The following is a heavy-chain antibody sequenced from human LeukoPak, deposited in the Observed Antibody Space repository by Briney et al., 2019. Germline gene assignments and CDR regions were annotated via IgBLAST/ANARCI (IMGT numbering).Heavy chain of an antibody. J-gene: IGHJ3*01. D-gene: IGHD3-22*01. CDR2: VSYTGRT. CDR1: GGSVIGHY. CDR3: PRLLDYYISGDPDTFDV. V-gene: IGHV4-59*02. Sequence: SETLSLTCTVSGGSVIGHYGGWIRQPPGKRLEWIGYVSYTGRTKYNPSLQSRVTISIDTSKSQFSLKLTSVTSADTAVYSCPRLLDYYISGDPDTFDVWGQGTTVIVSS.